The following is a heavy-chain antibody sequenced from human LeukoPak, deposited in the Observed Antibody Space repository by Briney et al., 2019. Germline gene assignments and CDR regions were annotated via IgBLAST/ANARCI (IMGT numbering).Heavy chain of an antibody. CDR3: ARSRAPQTLDY. Sequence: PGGSLRLSCTASGFTFSDYYMSWIRQAPGKGLEWVSYISSSSSYTNFADSVKGRFTISRDNAKNSLYLQMNSLRAEDTAIYYCARSRAPQTLDYWGQGNLVTVSS. CDR2: ISSSSSYT. V-gene: IGHV3-11*03. CDR1: GFTFSDYY. J-gene: IGHJ4*02. D-gene: IGHD6-13*01.